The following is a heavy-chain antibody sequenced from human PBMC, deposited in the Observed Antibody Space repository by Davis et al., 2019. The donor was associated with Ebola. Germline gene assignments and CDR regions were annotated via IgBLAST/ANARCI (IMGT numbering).Heavy chain of an antibody. Sequence: GESLKISCEGSGYTFTNYRIGWVRQLPGKGLEWMGIIHPGGSETRYSPSFQGQVTISADKSINTAYLQWSSLKASDTALYYCARRNYFGLGSQYSHFDYWGQGTPVTVSS. CDR1: GYTFTNYR. V-gene: IGHV5-51*01. D-gene: IGHD3-10*01. CDR2: IHPGGSET. CDR3: ARRNYFGLGSQYSHFDY. J-gene: IGHJ4*02.